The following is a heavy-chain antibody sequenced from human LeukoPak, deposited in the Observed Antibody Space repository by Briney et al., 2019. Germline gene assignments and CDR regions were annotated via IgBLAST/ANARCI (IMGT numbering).Heavy chain of an antibody. D-gene: IGHD6-13*01. CDR2: INPNSGGT. Sequence: GASVKVSCKASGYTFTGYYMHWVRQAPGQGLEWMGWINPNSGGTNYAQKFQGRATMTRDTSISTAYMEPSRLRSDDTAVYYCARARATSYSSSWYCFDPWGQGTLVTVSS. CDR3: ARARATSYSSSWYCFDP. CDR1: GYTFTGYY. V-gene: IGHV1-2*02. J-gene: IGHJ5*02.